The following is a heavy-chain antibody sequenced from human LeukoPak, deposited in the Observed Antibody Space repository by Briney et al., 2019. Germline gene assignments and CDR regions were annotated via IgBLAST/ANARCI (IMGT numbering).Heavy chain of an antibody. V-gene: IGHV4-59*01. CDR3: ARDHYGGNSWWYFDL. CDR2: IYYSGST. J-gene: IGHJ2*01. D-gene: IGHD4-23*01. CDR1: GGSISSYY. Sequence: SETLSLTCTVSGGSISSYYWSWIQQPPGKGLEWIGYIYYSGSTNYNPSLKSRVTISVDTSKNQFSLKLSSVTAADTAVYYCARDHYGGNSWWYFDLWGRGTLVTVSS.